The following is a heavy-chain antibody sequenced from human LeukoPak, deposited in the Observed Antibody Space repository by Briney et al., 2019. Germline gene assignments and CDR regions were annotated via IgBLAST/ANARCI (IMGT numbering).Heavy chain of an antibody. V-gene: IGHV3-30*19. CDR3: ARGRSIDY. CDR1: GFTFKSYG. D-gene: IGHD5-24*01. J-gene: IGHJ4*02. Sequence: GGSLRLSCAASGFTFKSYGMHWVRQAPGKGLEWVAVISFDGSNKYYADSVKGRFTISRDISKNTLYLQMNSLRVEDTAVYYCARGRSIDYWGQGTLVTVSS. CDR2: ISFDGSNK.